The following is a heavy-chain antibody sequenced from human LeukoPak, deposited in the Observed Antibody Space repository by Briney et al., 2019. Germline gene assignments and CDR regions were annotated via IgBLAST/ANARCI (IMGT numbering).Heavy chain of an antibody. CDR2: INHSGST. V-gene: IGHV4-34*01. CDR3: ARISMVRGVIWGLVDY. CDR1: GGSFSVYC. D-gene: IGHD3-10*01. Sequence: LGTLCLTCAVYGGSFSVYCWSGVRQPPGKGLEWIGEINHSGSTNYNPSLKSRVTISVDTSKNQYSLKLSSVTAADTAVYYCARISMVRGVIWGLVDYGGEGTLVTVSS. J-gene: IGHJ4*02.